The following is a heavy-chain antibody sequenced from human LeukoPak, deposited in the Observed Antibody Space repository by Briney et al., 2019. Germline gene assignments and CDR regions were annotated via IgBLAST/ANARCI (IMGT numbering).Heavy chain of an antibody. CDR2: INSDGSTT. CDR1: GFTFSSYW. CDR3: AKDRYFDWLEATYYFDY. Sequence: GGSLRLSCAASGFTFSSYWMHWVRQAPGKGLVWVSRINSDGSTTSYADSVKGRFTISRDNAKNTLYLQMNSLRAEDTAVYYCAKDRYFDWLEATYYFDYWGQGTLVTVSS. J-gene: IGHJ4*02. D-gene: IGHD3-9*01. V-gene: IGHV3-74*01.